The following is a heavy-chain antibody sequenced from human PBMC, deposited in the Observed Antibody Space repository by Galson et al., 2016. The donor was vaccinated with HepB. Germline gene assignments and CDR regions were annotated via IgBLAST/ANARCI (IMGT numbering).Heavy chain of an antibody. D-gene: IGHD3-9*01. CDR1: GGFINSGSYY. J-gene: IGHJ4*02. CDR2: ISISGST. Sequence: TLSLTCSVSGGFINSGSYYWTWIRQPAGMGLEYIGRISISGSTNYNPSLRRRVTMSLDTSKNQFSLRLRSVTAADAAVYYCARQPIPDTVLVNYFDYWGQGTLVTVSS. V-gene: IGHV4-61*02. CDR3: ARQPIPDTVLVNYFDY.